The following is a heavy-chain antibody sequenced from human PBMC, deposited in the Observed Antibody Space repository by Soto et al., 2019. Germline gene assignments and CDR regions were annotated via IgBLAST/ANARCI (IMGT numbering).Heavy chain of an antibody. CDR3: ASLKLGYSTFDP. J-gene: IGHJ5*02. V-gene: IGHV4-30-4*01. D-gene: IGHD5-18*01. Sequence: QVQLQESGPGLVKPSQTLSLTCTVAGGSISSGDYYWRLIRQTPGKGLEWIGYIYYCGSTYYNPSLKSRVTSSVDTSNNQFSLKLSSVTAADTAVYYCASLKLGYSTFDPWGQGTLVAVSS. CDR2: IYYCGST. CDR1: GGSISSGDYY.